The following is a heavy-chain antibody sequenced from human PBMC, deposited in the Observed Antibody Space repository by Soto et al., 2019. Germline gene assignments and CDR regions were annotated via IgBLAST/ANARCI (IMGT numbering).Heavy chain of an antibody. CDR2: INPSGGST. CDR3: ARSDGAPGAFDI. V-gene: IGHV1-46*01. J-gene: IGHJ3*02. Sequence: GASVKVSCNASGYTFTSYYMHWVRQAPGQGLEWMGIINPSGGSTSYAQKFQGRVTMTRDTSTSTVYMELSSLRSEDTAVYYCARSDGAPGAFDIWGQGTMVTVSS. D-gene: IGHD1-26*01. CDR1: GYTFTSYY.